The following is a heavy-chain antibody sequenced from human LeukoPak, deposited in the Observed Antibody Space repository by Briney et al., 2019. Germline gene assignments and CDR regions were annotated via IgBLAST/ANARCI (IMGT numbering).Heavy chain of an antibody. Sequence: SETLSLTCSVSGGSISSSSHYWGWIRQPPGKGLEWIGGINYSGSTYYNASLKSRVTISVDTSKNQFSLKLSSVTAADTAVFYCARLDVDTAMVSGDYWGQGTLVTVSS. CDR3: ARLDVDTAMVSGDY. CDR1: GGSISSSSHY. CDR2: INYSGST. D-gene: IGHD5-18*01. J-gene: IGHJ4*02. V-gene: IGHV4-39*01.